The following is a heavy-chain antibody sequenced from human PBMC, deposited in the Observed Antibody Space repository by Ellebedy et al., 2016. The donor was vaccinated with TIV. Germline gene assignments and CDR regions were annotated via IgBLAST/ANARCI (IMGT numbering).Heavy chain of an antibody. V-gene: IGHV3-48*02. Sequence: GESLKISCAVSGLTFSDYAMQWVRQAPGKGLEWVAHISSSGATIYYADSVKGRFTISRDNAKNSLYLQMNSLRDEDTAVYHCVRRAVDYWGQGTLVTVSS. CDR3: VRRAVDY. J-gene: IGHJ4*02. CDR2: ISSSGATI. CDR1: GLTFSDYA.